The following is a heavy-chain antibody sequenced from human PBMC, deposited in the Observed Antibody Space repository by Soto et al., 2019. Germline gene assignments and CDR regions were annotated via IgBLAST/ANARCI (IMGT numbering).Heavy chain of an antibody. Sequence: GESLKISCKGSGYSFNSYWIGWVRQMPGKGLEWMGIIYPGDSDTRYSASFQGQVTISADKSISTAYLRCSSLKASDPAMYSCARRPVYYYYGMDVWGQGTTVAVSS. CDR3: ARRPVYYYYGMDV. CDR1: GYSFNSYW. CDR2: IYPGDSDT. J-gene: IGHJ6*02. V-gene: IGHV5-51*01.